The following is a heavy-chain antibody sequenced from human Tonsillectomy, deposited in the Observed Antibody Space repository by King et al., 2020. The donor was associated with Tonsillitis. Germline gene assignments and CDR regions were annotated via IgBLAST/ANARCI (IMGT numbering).Heavy chain of an antibody. CDR1: GGSFSGYY. CDR2: LNHSGST. V-gene: IGHV4-34*01. Sequence: VQLQQWGAGLLKPSETLSLTCAVYGGSFSGYYWSWIRQPPGKXLEWIGELNHSGSTDYNASLKSRVTISXDTFKNQFSLKLTSVTAADTAVYYCTRGXXWXAYXRYWXXXXLXTVXS. CDR3: TRGXXWXAYXRY. J-gene: IGHJ4*01. D-gene: IGHD3-16*01.